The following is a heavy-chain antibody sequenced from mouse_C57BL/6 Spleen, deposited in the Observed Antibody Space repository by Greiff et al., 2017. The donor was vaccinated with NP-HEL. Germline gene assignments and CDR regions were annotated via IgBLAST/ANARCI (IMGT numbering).Heavy chain of an antibody. CDR1: GYTFTSYW. D-gene: IGHD4-1*01. J-gene: IGHJ2*01. CDR3: ARSLLGREFDY. CDR2: IYPNSGST. V-gene: IGHV1-64*01. Sequence: QVQLKQPGAELVKPGASVKLSCKASGYTFTSYWMHWVKQRPGQGLEWIGMIYPNSGSTNYNEKFKSKATLTVDKSSSTAYMQLSSLTSEDSAVYYSARSLLGREFDYWGQGTTLTVAS.